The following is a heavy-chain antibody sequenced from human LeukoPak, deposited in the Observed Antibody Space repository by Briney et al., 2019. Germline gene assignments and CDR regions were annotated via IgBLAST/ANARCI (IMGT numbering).Heavy chain of an antibody. Sequence: SGGSLRLSCAASGFTFSSYGMHWVRQAPGKGLEWVAFIRYGGSNKYYADSVKGRFTISGDNSKNTLYLQMNSLRAEDTAVYYCAKDLHYCSSTSCYTLLDYWGQGTLVTVSS. CDR1: GFTFSSYG. V-gene: IGHV3-30*02. J-gene: IGHJ4*02. CDR2: IRYGGSNK. D-gene: IGHD2-2*02. CDR3: AKDLHYCSSTSCYTLLDY.